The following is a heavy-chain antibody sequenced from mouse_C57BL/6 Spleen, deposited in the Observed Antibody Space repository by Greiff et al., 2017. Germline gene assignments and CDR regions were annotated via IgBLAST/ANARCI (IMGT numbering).Heavy chain of an antibody. D-gene: IGHD2-4*01. Sequence: VQLQQSGAELARPGASVKLSCKASGYTFTSYGISWVKQRTGQGLEWIGEIYPRSGNTYYNEKFKGKATLTADKSSSTAYMELRSLTSEDSAVYFCARKGGDYDECAYWGQGTLVTVSA. CDR1: GYTFTSYG. V-gene: IGHV1-81*01. CDR2: IYPRSGNT. CDR3: ARKGGDYDECAY. J-gene: IGHJ3*01.